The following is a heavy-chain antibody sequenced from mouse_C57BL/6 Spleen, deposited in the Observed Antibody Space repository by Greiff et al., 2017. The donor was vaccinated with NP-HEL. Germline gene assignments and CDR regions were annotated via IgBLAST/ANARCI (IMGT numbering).Heavy chain of an antibody. CDR3: ARSMVTTWGYFDY. V-gene: IGHV5-4*03. D-gene: IGHD2-2*01. J-gene: IGHJ2*01. CDR2: ISDGGSYT. CDR1: GFTFSSYA. Sequence: EVKVVESGGGLVKPGGSLKLSCAASGFTFSSYAMSWVRQTPEKRLEWVATISDGGSYTYYPDNVKGRFTISRDNAKNNLYLQMSHLKSEDTAMYYCARSMVTTWGYFDYWGQGTTLTVSS.